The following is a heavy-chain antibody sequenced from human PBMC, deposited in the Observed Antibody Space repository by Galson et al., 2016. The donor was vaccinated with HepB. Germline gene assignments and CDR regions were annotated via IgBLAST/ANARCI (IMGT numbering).Heavy chain of an antibody. Sequence: QSGAEVKKPGESLRISCKGSGYSFTNYWISWVRQMPGKGLEWMGRIDPSDSYINYDPSFQGHVTISADKSTSTAYLHWSSLKASDTAMYYCARREGYSSSWYDAFDVWGQGTMVTVSS. D-gene: IGHD2-2*01. CDR3: ARREGYSSSWYDAFDV. J-gene: IGHJ3*01. V-gene: IGHV5-10-1*01. CDR1: GYSFTNYW. CDR2: IDPSDSYI.